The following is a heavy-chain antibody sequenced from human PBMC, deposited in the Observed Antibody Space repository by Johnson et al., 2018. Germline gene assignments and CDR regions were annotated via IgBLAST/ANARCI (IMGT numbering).Heavy chain of an antibody. CDR3: TRPLIPAAIEYYYYGMDV. J-gene: IGHJ6*02. CDR2: IRSKANSYAT. D-gene: IGHD2-2*02. CDR1: GFTFSGSA. Sequence: VQLQESGGGLVQPGGSLKLSCAASGFTFSGSAMHWVRQASGKGLEWVGRIRSKANSYATAYAASVKGRFTISRDDSKNTAYLQMNSLKTEDTAVYYCTRPLIPAAIEYYYYGMDVWGQGTTVTVSS. V-gene: IGHV3-73*02.